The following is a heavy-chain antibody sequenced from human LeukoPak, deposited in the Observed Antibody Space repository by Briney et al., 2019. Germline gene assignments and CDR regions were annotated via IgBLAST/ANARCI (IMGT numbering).Heavy chain of an antibody. V-gene: IGHV4-59*08. CDR1: GGPINNYY. J-gene: IGHJ6*02. D-gene: IGHD2-15*01. CDR3: ALYCRLSSNCGYYGMDV. CDR2: VSFSGST. Sequence: PSETLSLTCIVSGGPINNYYWSWIRQPPGKGLEWIGEVSFSGSTNYNPSLTSRVTISADTSKIQFSLNLDSVTAADTAVCYCALYCRLSSNCGYYGMDVWGQGTTVTVSS.